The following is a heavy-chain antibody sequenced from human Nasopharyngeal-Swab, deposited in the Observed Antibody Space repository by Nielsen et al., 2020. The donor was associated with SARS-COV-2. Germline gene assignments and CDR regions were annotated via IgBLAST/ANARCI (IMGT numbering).Heavy chain of an antibody. V-gene: IGHV3-30-3*01. CDR2: LSYDGSNK. CDR3: ARTDSSGYYPVTYYYYGMDA. Sequence: RQCPGKGLERVGVLSYDGSNKYYADSVKGRFTISRDNSKNTLYLQMNSLRAEDTAVYYCARTDSSGYYPVTYYYYGMDAWGQGTTVTVSS. D-gene: IGHD3-22*01. J-gene: IGHJ6*02.